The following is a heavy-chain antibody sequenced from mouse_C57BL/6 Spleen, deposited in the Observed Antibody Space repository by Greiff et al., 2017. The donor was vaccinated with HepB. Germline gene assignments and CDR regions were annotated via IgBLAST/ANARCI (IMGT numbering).Heavy chain of an antibody. Sequence: VQLKESGPELVKPGASVKIPCKASGYTFTDYNMDWVKQSHGKSLEWIGDINPNNGGTIYNQKFKGKATLTVDKSSSTAYMELRSLTSEDTAVYYCARSGVTTVVAHFDYWGQGTTLTVSS. V-gene: IGHV1-18*01. CDR1: GYTFTDYN. CDR3: ARSGVTTVVAHFDY. J-gene: IGHJ2*01. CDR2: INPNNGGT. D-gene: IGHD1-1*01.